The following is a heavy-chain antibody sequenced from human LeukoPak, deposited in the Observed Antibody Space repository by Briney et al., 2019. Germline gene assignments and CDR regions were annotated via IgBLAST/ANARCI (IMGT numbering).Heavy chain of an antibody. CDR3: ARQTLELRYFDY. J-gene: IGHJ4*02. Sequence: PSETLSLTCTVSGGSISSYYWSWIRQPPGKGLEWIGYIYYSGSTNYNPSLKSRVTISVDTSKNQFSLNLNSVTAADTAVYYCARQTLELRYFDYWGQGTLVTVSS. CDR1: GGSISSYY. V-gene: IGHV4-59*12. CDR2: IYYSGST. D-gene: IGHD1-1*01.